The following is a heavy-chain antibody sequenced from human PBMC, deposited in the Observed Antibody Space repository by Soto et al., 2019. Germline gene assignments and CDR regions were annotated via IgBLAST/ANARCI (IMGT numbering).Heavy chain of an antibody. Sequence: PGGSLRLSCAASGFTFSSYSMNWVRQAPGKGLEWVSYISSSSSTIYYADSVKGRFTISRDNAKNSLYLQMNSLRDEDTAVYYCERDSQGGLGYYGMDVWGQGTTVTVYS. CDR2: ISSSSSTI. CDR1: GFTFSSYS. CDR3: ERDSQGGLGYYGMDV. V-gene: IGHV3-48*02. J-gene: IGHJ6*02. D-gene: IGHD5-12*01.